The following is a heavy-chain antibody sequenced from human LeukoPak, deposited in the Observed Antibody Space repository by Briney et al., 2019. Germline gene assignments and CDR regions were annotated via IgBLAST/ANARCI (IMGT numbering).Heavy chain of an antibody. CDR3: ARGSWYGENWFDP. J-gene: IGHJ5*02. CDR2: MNPNSGNT. D-gene: IGHD6-13*01. CDR1: GGTFSSYA. V-gene: IGHV1-8*02. Sequence: ASVKVSCKASGGTFSSYAISWVRQAPGQGLEWMGWMNPNSGNTGYAQKFQGRVTMTRNTSISTAYMELSSLRSEDTAVYYCARGSWYGENWFDPWGQGTLVTVSS.